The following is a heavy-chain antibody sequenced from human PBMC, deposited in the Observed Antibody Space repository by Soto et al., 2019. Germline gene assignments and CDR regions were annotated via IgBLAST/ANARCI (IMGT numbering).Heavy chain of an antibody. D-gene: IGHD5-18*01. CDR1: GFTFSSYW. J-gene: IGHJ4*02. CDR3: ARDRFQYSYAED. Sequence: GGSLRLSCAASGFTFSSYWMHWVRQAPGKGLVWVSRINSDGSTTSYADSVKGRFTISRDNAKNTLYLQMNSLRAEDTAVYYCARDRFQYSYAEDWGQGTLVTVSS. V-gene: IGHV3-74*01. CDR2: INSDGSTT.